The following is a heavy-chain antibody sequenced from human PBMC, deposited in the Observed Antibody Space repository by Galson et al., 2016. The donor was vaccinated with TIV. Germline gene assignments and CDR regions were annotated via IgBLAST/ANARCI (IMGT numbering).Heavy chain of an antibody. CDR2: ITSKTYGATT. Sequence: SLRLSCAASGFTFGHYAVNWFRQAPGKGLEWVGFITSKTYGATTEYAASVKGRFTISRDDSRNIAYLQTNSLKTEDTAVYYCTRTAMGSTRNAFDIWGQGTVVTVSS. J-gene: IGHJ3*02. CDR1: GFTFGHYA. D-gene: IGHD1-1*01. V-gene: IGHV3-49*03. CDR3: TRTAMGSTRNAFDI.